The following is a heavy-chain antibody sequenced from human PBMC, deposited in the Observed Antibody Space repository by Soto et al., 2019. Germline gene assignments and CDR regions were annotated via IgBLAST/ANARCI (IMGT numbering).Heavy chain of an antibody. CDR2: IIPIFGTA. J-gene: IGHJ6*02. CDR1: GGTFSSYA. Sequence: QVQLVQSGAEVKKPGSSVKVSCKASGGTFSSYAISWVRQAPGQGLEWMGGIIPIFGTANYAQKFQGRVTITADKSTSTAYMELSSLRSEDTAVYYCARRSGTAMASDYYYYYGMNVRGQGTTVTVSS. CDR3: ARRSGTAMASDYYYYYGMNV. D-gene: IGHD5-18*01. V-gene: IGHV1-69*06.